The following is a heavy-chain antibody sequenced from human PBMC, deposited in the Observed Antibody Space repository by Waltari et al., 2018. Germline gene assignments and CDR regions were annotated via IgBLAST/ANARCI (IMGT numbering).Heavy chain of an antibody. CDR3: ATYIGASVGTAAFDV. D-gene: IGHD5-12*01. J-gene: IGHJ3*01. CDR1: GVSITSNRHY. Sequence: QLQLQESGPRLVRPSETLSLICRVSGVSITSNRHYWAWIRQSPGRGLEWFGTVSYSGTTYIHPSLKSRVSVSRDTSKNRVSLILGAVTAADMAVYYCATYIGASVGTAAFDVWGQGTMVTVSS. CDR2: VSYSGTT. V-gene: IGHV4-39*01.